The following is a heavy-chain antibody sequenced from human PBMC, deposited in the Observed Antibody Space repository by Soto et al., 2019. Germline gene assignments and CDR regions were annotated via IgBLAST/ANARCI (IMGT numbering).Heavy chain of an antibody. Sequence: ESGGGLVQPGGSLRLSCAASGFTFSSYEMNWVRQAPGKGLDWVSSISSSGHTIYYADSVKGRFTISRDNAKNSLYLQMSSLRAEDTAVYYCARDKPGTAALDYWGQGTLVTVSS. CDR1: GFTFSSYE. CDR2: ISSSGHTI. J-gene: IGHJ4*02. CDR3: ARDKPGTAALDY. V-gene: IGHV3-48*03. D-gene: IGHD6-6*01.